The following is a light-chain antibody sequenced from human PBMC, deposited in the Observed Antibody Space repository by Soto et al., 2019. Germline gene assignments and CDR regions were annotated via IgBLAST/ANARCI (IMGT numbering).Light chain of an antibody. CDR2: GAS. J-gene: IGKJ1*01. Sequence: EIVLTQSPGTLSLSPGERATLSCRASQSVSSSYLAWYQQKPGQAPRLLIYGASSRGTGIPDRFSGSGSGTDFTFTISSLEPEDFAVYYCQQYGSSPPRTFGQGTKVEIK. CDR3: QQYGSSPPRT. CDR1: QSVSSSY. V-gene: IGKV3-20*01.